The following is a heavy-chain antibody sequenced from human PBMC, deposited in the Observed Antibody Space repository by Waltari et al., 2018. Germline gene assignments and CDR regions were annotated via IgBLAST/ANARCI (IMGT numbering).Heavy chain of an antibody. D-gene: IGHD6-13*01. J-gene: IGHJ5*02. Sequence: QVQLQQSGPGLVKPSQTLSLTCAISGDSVSSNSATWHWIRQSPSRGLEWLGRTYYRSNWYNDYALYVKSRISINPDKSKNQFALYLNSVTPEDTAVYYCARDLDNSSWVGWFDPWGQGTLVTVSS. CDR1: GDSVSSNSAT. V-gene: IGHV6-1*01. CDR2: TYYRSNWYN. CDR3: ARDLDNSSWVGWFDP.